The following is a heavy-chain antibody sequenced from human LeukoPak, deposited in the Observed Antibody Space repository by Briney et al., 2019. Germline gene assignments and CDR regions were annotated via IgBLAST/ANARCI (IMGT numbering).Heavy chain of an antibody. V-gene: IGHV5-51*01. CDR2: IYPGDSDT. CDR1: GYSFTSYW. CDR3: ARLRTYYYDSSGYYPRYSWFDP. Sequence: GEPLKISCKGSGYSFTSYWIGWVRQMPGKGLEWMGIIYPGDSDTRYSPSFQGQVTISADKSISTAYLQWSSLQASDTAMYYCARLRTYYYDSSGYYPRYSWFDPWGQGTLVTVSS. J-gene: IGHJ5*02. D-gene: IGHD3-22*01.